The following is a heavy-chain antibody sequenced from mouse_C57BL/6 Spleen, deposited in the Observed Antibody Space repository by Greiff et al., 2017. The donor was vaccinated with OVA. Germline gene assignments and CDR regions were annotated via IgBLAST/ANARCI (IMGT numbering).Heavy chain of an antibody. J-gene: IGHJ2*01. CDR3: VGGTGYYFDC. Sequence: VQLQQSGPELVKPGASVKMSCKASGYTFTDYNMHWVKQSHGKSLEWIGYINPNNGGTSYNQKFKGKATLTVNKSSSTAYMELRSLTSEDSAVYYCVGGTGYYFDCWGQGTTLTVSS. CDR2: INPNNGGT. D-gene: IGHD3-3*01. CDR1: GYTFTDYN. V-gene: IGHV1-22*01.